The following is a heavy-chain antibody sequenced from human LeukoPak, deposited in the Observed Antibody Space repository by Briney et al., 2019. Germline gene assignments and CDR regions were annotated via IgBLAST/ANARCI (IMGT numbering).Heavy chain of an antibody. D-gene: IGHD6-13*01. J-gene: IGHJ5*02. V-gene: IGHV1-2*02. CDR2: INPNSGGT. CDR1: GYNFNGYY. CDR3: ARDRGSSWYQGRFDP. Sequence: ASVKVSCKASGYNFNGYYIHWVRQAPGQGLEWMGWINPNSGGTKYAQKFQGRVTMTRDTSITTAYMELSSLRFDDTAVYYCARDRGSSWYQGRFDPWGQGTLGTVSS.